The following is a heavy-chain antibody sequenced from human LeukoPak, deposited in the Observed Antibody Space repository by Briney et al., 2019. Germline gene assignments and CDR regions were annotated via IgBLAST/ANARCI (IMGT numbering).Heavy chain of an antibody. CDR2: ISAYNGNT. D-gene: IGHD5-12*01. CDR1: GYTFTSYG. V-gene: IGHV1-18*01. J-gene: IGHJ4*02. Sequence: ASVKVSFKASGYTFTSYGISWVRQAPGQGLEWMVWISAYNGNTNYAQKLQGRVTMTTDTSTSTAYMELRSLRSDDTAVYYCARGYRGYSGYDIVDYWGQGTLVTVSS. CDR3: ARGYRGYSGYDIVDY.